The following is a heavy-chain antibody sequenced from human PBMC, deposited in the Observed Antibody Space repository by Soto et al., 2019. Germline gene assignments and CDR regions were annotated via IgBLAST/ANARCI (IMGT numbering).Heavy chain of an antibody. J-gene: IGHJ6*02. CDR3: ASAVSGSYYYYYGMDV. CDR1: GYSFTSYW. Sequence: GESLKISCKGSGYSFTSYWIGWVRQMPEKGLEWMGIIYPGDSDTRYSPSFQGQVTISADKSISTAYLQWSSLKASDTAMYYCASAVSGSYYYYYGMDVWGQGTTVTVSS. V-gene: IGHV5-51*01. D-gene: IGHD1-26*01. CDR2: IYPGDSDT.